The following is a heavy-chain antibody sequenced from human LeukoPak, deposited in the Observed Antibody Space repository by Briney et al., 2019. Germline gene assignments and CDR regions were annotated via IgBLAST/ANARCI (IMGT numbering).Heavy chain of an antibody. CDR2: IYYSGST. J-gene: IGHJ3*02. Sequence: SETLSLTCTVSGGSISSSSYYWGWIRQPPGKGLEWIGSIYYSGSTYYNPSLKSRVTISVDTSKNQFSLKLSSVTAADTAVYYCARRLIDSSTYDAFDIWGQGTMVTVSS. D-gene: IGHD2-2*01. V-gene: IGHV4-39*01. CDR1: GGSISSSSYY. CDR3: ARRLIDSSTYDAFDI.